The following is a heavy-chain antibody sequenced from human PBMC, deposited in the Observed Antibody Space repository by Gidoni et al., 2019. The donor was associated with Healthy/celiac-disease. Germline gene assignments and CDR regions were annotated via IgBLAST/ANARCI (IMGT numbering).Heavy chain of an antibody. J-gene: IGHJ6*02. CDR2: SYPGDSDT. D-gene: IGHD2-21*02. CDR3: ARLMGGNSHGFYGMDV. CDR1: GYRFPSYW. V-gene: IGHV5-51*01. Sequence: EVQLVQSGAEVKKPGESLKISCKGSGYRFPSYWIGWVRQMPGKGLEWMGISYPGDSDTRYSPSFQGQVTISADKSISTAYLQWSSLKASDTAMYYCARLMGGNSHGFYGMDVWGQGTTVTVSS.